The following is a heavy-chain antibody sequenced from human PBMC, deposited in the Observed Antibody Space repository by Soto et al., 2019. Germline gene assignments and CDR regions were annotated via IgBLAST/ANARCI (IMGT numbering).Heavy chain of an antibody. CDR2: ISSSSSYI. Sequence: EVQLVESGGGLVKPGGSLRLSCAASGFTFSSYSMNWVRQAPGKGLEWVSSISSSSSYIYYADSVKGRFTISRDNAKNSLYLQMNSLRAEDTAVYYCARETVTTPYGMDVWGEGTTVTVSS. J-gene: IGHJ6*04. CDR1: GFTFSSYS. V-gene: IGHV3-21*01. CDR3: ARETVTTPYGMDV. D-gene: IGHD4-4*01.